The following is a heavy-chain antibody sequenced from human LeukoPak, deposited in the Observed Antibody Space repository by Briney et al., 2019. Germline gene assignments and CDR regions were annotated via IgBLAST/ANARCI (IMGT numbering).Heavy chain of an antibody. CDR2: INPSGGST. CDR3: AREGGSDYYDSSGYMNAFDI. Sequence: ASVKVSCKASGYTFTSYYMHWVRQAPGQGLEWMGIINPSGGSTNYAQKFQGRVTITADKSTSTAYMELSSLRSEDTAVYYCAREGGSDYYDSSGYMNAFDIWGQGTMVTVSS. V-gene: IGHV1-46*01. J-gene: IGHJ3*02. CDR1: GYTFTSYY. D-gene: IGHD3-22*01.